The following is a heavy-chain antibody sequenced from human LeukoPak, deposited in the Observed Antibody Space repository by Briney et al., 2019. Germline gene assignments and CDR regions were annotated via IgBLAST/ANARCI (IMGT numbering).Heavy chain of an antibody. CDR3: ATGEYCSSTSCYAGDY. D-gene: IGHD2-2*01. V-gene: IGHV1-69*04. CDR2: IIPILGIA. CDR1: GGTFSSYA. Sequence: SVKVSCKASGGTFSSYAISWVRQAPGQGLEWMGRIIPILGIANYAQKFQGRVTITADKSTNTAYMELSSLRSEDTAVYYCATGEYCSSTSCYAGDYWGQGTLVTVSS. J-gene: IGHJ4*02.